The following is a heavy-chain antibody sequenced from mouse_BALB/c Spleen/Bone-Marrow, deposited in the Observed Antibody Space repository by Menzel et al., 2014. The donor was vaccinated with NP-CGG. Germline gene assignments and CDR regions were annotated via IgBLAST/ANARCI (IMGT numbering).Heavy chain of an antibody. D-gene: IGHD2-3*01. CDR1: GLSFNTSR. V-gene: IGHV2-9*02. Sequence: QVQLQQAEPGLVAPSHSLSRTFTVSGLSFNTSRVHWVRHPPGPGLARLGLILAGGSTNYNSALMSRLSFSRENSKSQVILKMISLQTDDTAMYYCARDGYSGYLDVRGAGPTANVPS. CDR2: ILAGGST. CDR3: ARDGYSGYLDV. J-gene: IGHJ1*01.